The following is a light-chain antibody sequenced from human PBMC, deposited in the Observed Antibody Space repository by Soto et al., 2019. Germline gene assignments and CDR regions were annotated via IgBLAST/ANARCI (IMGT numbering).Light chain of an antibody. J-gene: IGKJ4*01. CDR3: QQYCSPPLT. CDR1: QIVTSSY. CDR2: GAS. V-gene: IGKV3-20*01. Sequence: EIELTQSPGTLSLSPGETATLSSRASQIVTSSYLAWYQQKPGQAPSLLIYGASSRATGIPDRFSGSGSGTDFTLTISRLEPEDLAVYHCQQYCSPPLTLGGGTTVDIK.